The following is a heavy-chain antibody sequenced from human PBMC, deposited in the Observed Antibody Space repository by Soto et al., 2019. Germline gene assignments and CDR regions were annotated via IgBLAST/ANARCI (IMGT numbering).Heavy chain of an antibody. CDR3: AKGQHCSSTSCYFYYYGMDV. CDR2: ISYDGSNK. CDR1: GFTFNTYG. V-gene: IGHV3-30*18. D-gene: IGHD2-2*01. J-gene: IGHJ6*02. Sequence: QVQLVESGGGVVQPGRSLRLSCAASGFTFNTYGMHWFRQFPGKGRGGVAVISYDGSNKYYADSVKGRLTISRDNSKNTLYLQMNSLRAEDTAVYYCAKGQHCSSTSCYFYYYGMDVWGQGTTVAVSS.